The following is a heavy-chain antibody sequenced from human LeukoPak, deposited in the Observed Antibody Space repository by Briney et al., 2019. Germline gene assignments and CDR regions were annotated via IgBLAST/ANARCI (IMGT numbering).Heavy chain of an antibody. CDR3: AREGGIVGATTDQTSYYFDY. Sequence: SETLSLTCTVSGGSISSSSYYWGWIRQPPGKGLEWIGSIYYSGSTYYNPSLKSRVTISVDTSKNQFSLKLSSVTAADTAVYYCAREGGIVGATTDQTSYYFDYWGQGTLVTVSS. CDR2: IYYSGST. J-gene: IGHJ4*02. V-gene: IGHV4-39*07. CDR1: GGSISSSSYY. D-gene: IGHD1-26*01.